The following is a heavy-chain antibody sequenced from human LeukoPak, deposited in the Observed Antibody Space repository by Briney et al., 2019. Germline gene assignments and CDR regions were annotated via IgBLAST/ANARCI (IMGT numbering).Heavy chain of an antibody. CDR2: IYYSGST. CDR3: ARNYDFWSGRLYYFDY. J-gene: IGHJ4*02. V-gene: IGHV4-39*07. D-gene: IGHD3-3*01. Sequence: PSETLSLTCTVSGGSISSSSYYWGWIRQPPGKGLEWIGSIYYSGSTYYNPSLKSRVTISVDTSKDQFSLKLSSVTAADTAVYYCARNYDFWSGRLYYFDYWGQGTLVTVSS. CDR1: GGSISSSSYY.